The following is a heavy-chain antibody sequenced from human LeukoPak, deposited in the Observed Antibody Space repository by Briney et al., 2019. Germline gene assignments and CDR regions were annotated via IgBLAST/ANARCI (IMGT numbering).Heavy chain of an antibody. CDR2: MNPNSGNT. V-gene: IGHV1-8*01. Sequence: ASVKVSCKASGYTFTCYDINWVRQATGQGLEWMGWMNPNSGNTGYAQKFQGRVTMTRNTSISTAYMELSSLRSEDTAVYYCARGKKRRSTDPNWFDPWGQGTLVTVSS. CDR3: ARGKKRRSTDPNWFDP. D-gene: IGHD5-24*01. J-gene: IGHJ5*02. CDR1: GYTFTCYD.